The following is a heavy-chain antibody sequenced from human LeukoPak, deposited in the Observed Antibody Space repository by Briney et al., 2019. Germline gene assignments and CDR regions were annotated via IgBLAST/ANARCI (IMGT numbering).Heavy chain of an antibody. J-gene: IGHJ6*03. CDR1: GGSFSGYY. CDR2: INHSGST. V-gene: IGHV4-34*01. CDR3: ARGQRSSWFFYYYYMDV. Sequence: PSETLSLTCAVYGGSFSGYYWSWIRQPPGKGLEWIGEINHSGSTNYNPSLKSRVTISVDTSKNQFSLKLSSVTAADTAVYCCARGQRSSWFFYYYYMDVWGKGTTVTVSS. D-gene: IGHD6-13*01.